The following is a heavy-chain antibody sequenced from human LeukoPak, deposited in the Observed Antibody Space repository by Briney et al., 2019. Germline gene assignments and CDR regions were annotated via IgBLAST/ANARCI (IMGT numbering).Heavy chain of an antibody. J-gene: IGHJ6*02. CDR3: AYGSRWVRHGMDV. Sequence: SQTLSLTCAISGDSVSGNSSAWNCISQSPSRGLEWLGRTYYRSKWYNDYAVSVKSRITIKPDTSKKQFSLQLNSVTPEGTAVYYCAYGSRWVRHGMDVWGQGTTVTVSS. V-gene: IGHV6-1*01. D-gene: IGHD6-19*01. CDR2: TYYRSKWYN. CDR1: GDSVSGNSSA.